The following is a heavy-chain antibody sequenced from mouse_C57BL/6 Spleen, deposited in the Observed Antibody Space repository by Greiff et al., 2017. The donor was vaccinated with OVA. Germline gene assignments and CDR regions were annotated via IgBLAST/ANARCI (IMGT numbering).Heavy chain of an antibody. CDR1: GYTFTSYG. D-gene: IGHD1-1*01. Sequence: QVQLQQSGAELARPGASVKLSCKASGYTFTSYGISWVKQRTGQGLEWIGEIYPRSGNTYYNEKFKGKATLTADKSSSTAYMELRSLTSEDSAVYFCARDYGSSPFPYYFDYWGQGTTLTVSS. V-gene: IGHV1-81*01. CDR2: IYPRSGNT. CDR3: ARDYGSSPFPYYFDY. J-gene: IGHJ2*01.